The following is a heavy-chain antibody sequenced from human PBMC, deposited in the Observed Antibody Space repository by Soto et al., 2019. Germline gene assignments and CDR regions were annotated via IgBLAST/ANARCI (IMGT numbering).Heavy chain of an antibody. CDR2: TYYRSNWRH. Sequence: SPTLSLTCAISGASVSSNTAAWNWIRSSPSRGLEWLGRTYYRSNWRHDYAVSVKSRITVNPDTSKNHFSLQLNSVTPDDTAVYYCARGVAGSGFDLWGPGTLVNVSS. V-gene: IGHV6-1*01. J-gene: IGHJ4*02. D-gene: IGHD6-19*01. CDR3: ARGVAGSGFDL. CDR1: GASVSSNTAA.